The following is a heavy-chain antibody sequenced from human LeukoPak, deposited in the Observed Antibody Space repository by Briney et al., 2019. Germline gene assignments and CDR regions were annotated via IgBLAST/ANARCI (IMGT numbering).Heavy chain of an antibody. J-gene: IGHJ4*02. CDR1: GFTFSSYA. CDR3: ARGLRLGELSLSAGDLSY. V-gene: IGHV3-30-3*01. CDR2: ISYDGSNK. Sequence: GGSLRLSCAASGFTFSSYAMHWVRQAPGKGLEWVAVISYDGSNKYYADSVKGRFTISRDNSKNTLYLQMNSLRAEDTAVYYCARGLRLGELSLSAGDLSYWGQGTLVTVSS. D-gene: IGHD3-16*02.